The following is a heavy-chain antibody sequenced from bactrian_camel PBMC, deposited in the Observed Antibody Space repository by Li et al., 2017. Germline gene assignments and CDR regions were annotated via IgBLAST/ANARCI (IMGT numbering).Heavy chain of an antibody. CDR2: IYSDGSNT. D-gene: IGHD5*01. CDR3: ATDQSKVRDWVRLGPWY. J-gene: IGHJ4*01. V-gene: IGHV3S7*01. Sequence: VQLVESGGGLVQPGGSLRLSCAASGFTLSSYGMSWVRQAPGKGLEWMSGIYSDGSNTYYTDSVEGRFTISRDNAKNTLYLQMNSLKTEDTAVYYCATDQSKVRDWVRLGPWYWGQGTQVTVS. CDR1: GFTLSSYG.